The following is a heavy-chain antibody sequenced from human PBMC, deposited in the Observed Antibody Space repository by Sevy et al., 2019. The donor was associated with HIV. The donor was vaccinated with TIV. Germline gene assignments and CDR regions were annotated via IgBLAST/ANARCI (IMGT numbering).Heavy chain of an antibody. D-gene: IGHD1-26*01. CDR1: GGSITSLY. CDR2: IYYNGHI. CDR3: AGENAWGRGYS. J-gene: IGHJ4*02. Sequence: ETLSLTCTVSGGSITSLYWNWIRQPPGKGMEWIANIYYNGHINYNPSLKSRVTLSLDTSKNQFSLRLSSVTAADTAMYYCAGENAWGRGYSWGQGTLVTVSS. V-gene: IGHV4-59*08.